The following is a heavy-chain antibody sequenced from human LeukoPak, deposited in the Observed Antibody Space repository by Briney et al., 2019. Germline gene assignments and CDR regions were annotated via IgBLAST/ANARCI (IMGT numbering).Heavy chain of an antibody. CDR3: ARDCSIQPCPGFDY. D-gene: IGHD5-18*01. J-gene: IGHJ4*02. Sequence: GGSLRLSCAASGFTFSSYGMHWVRQAPGKGLEWVANIKQDGSEKYYVDSVKGRFTISRDNAKNSLYLQMNSLRAEDTAVYYCARDCSIQPCPGFDYWGQGTLVTVSS. CDR2: IKQDGSEK. CDR1: GFTFSSYG. V-gene: IGHV3-7*01.